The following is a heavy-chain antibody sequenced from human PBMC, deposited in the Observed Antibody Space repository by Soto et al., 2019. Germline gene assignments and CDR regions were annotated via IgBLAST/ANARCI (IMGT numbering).Heavy chain of an antibody. CDR1: GGSISSSSYY. J-gene: IGHJ4*02. CDR3: ARISAFVIKGTIDY. CDR2: IYYSGST. Sequence: PSETLSLTCTGSGGSISSSSYYWGWIRQPPGKGLEWIGSIYYSGSTYYNPSLKSRVTISVETSKNQFSLKLSSVTAADTAVYYCARISAFVIKGTIDYWGQWTLVTVSS. D-gene: IGHD3-10*01. V-gene: IGHV4-39*01.